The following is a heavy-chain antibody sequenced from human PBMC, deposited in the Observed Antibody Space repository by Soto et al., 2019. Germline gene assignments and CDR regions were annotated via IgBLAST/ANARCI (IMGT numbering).Heavy chain of an antibody. CDR3: ARERVVTATELDY. CDR1: GGSVSSGSYY. V-gene: IGHV4-61*01. CDR2: IYYSGST. J-gene: IGHJ4*02. Sequence: SETLSLTCTVSGGSVSSGSYYWSWIRQPPGKGLEWIGYIYYSGSTNYNPSLKSRVTISVDTSKNQFSLKLSSVTAADTAVYYCARERVVTATELDYWRQATLVTVYS. D-gene: IGHD2-21*02.